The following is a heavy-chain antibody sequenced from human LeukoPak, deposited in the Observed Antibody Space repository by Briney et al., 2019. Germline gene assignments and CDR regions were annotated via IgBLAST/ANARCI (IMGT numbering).Heavy chain of an antibody. V-gene: IGHV7-4-1*02. Sequence: ASVKVSCKASGYTFTSYAMNWVRQAPGQGLEWMGWVNTNTGNPTYAQGFTGRFVFSLDTSVSTAYLQISSLKAEDTAVYYCARDPPLYSSAWYPFGMAYSYFAYWGQGTRVPVSS. CDR3: ARDPPLYSSAWYPFGMAYSYFAY. CDR2: VNTNTGNP. D-gene: IGHD6-19*01. J-gene: IGHJ4*02. CDR1: GYTFTSYA.